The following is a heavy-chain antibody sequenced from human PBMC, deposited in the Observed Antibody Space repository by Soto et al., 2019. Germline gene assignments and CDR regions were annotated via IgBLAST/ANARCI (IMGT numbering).Heavy chain of an antibody. J-gene: IGHJ6*02. CDR2: IYESGST. V-gene: IGHV4-30-2*01. CDR3: ARAHYGDYGYGMDV. CDR1: GGSISSGGYS. D-gene: IGHD4-17*01. Sequence: QLQLQESGSGLVKPSQTLSLTCAVSGGSISSGGYSWSWIRQPPGKGLEWIGYIYESGSTYYTPPLKGRVTLXVXRXXNQFSLNLSSVTAAGTAVYYCARAHYGDYGYGMDVWGQGTTVTVSS.